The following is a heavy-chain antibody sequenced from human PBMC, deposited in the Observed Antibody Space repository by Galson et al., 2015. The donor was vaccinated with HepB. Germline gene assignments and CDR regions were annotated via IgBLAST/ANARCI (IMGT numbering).Heavy chain of an antibody. J-gene: IGHJ5*02. CDR2: INHSGST. D-gene: IGHD3-3*01. V-gene: IGHV4-34*01. Sequence: LRLSCAASGFIFSSFGMHWVRQSPGKGLEWIGEINHSGSTNYNPSLKNRVSISVDTSKNRFSLKLSSVTAADTAVYYCARAVYYDFWNGFGPWGQGTLVTVSS. CDR3: ARAVYYDFWNGFGP. CDR1: GFIFSSFG.